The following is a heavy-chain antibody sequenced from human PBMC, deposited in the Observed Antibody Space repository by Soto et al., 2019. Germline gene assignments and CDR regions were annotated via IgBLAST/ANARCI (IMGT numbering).Heavy chain of an antibody. V-gene: IGHV4-59*01. CDR1: GSSISSYY. D-gene: IGHD6-13*01. J-gene: IGHJ4*02. CDR2: IYYSGST. Sequence: PSETLSLTCTVSGSSISSYYWSWIRQPPGKGLEWIGYIYYSGSTNYNPSLKSRVTISVDTSKNQFSLKLSSVTAADTAVYYCARAAAGTDTALDYWGQGTLVTVSS. CDR3: ARAAAGTDTALDY.